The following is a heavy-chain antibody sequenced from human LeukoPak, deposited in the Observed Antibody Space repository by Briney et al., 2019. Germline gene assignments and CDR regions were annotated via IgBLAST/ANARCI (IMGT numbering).Heavy chain of an antibody. CDR3: AKGGYSSGWFDY. J-gene: IGHJ4*02. Sequence: GRFLRLSCAASGFTFDDYAMHWVRQAPGKGLEWVSGISWNSGSIGYADSVKGRFTISRDNAKNSLYLQMNSLRAEDMALYYCAKGGYSSGWFDYWGQGTLVTVSS. CDR2: ISWNSGSI. CDR1: GFTFDDYA. V-gene: IGHV3-9*03. D-gene: IGHD6-19*01.